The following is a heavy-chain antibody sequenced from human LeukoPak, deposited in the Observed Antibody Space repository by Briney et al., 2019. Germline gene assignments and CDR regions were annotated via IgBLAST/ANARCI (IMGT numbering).Heavy chain of an antibody. J-gene: IGHJ5*01. D-gene: IGHD1-26*01. Sequence: ASVKVSCKPSGYSFTRYYMQWVRQAPGHGVEWRGWINPNSGGTYYAQKFQGSVTMTRDTSISTAHMELSRLRADDTAVYFCARSLGVGAAEVNWFDGWGQGTLVSVSS. V-gene: IGHV1-2*02. CDR3: ARSLGVGAAEVNWFDG. CDR2: INPNSGGT. CDR1: GYSFTRYY.